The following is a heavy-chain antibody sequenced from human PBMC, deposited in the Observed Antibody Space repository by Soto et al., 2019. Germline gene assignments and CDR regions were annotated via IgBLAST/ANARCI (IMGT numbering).Heavy chain of an antibody. V-gene: IGHV1-3*01. Sequence: ASVKVSCKASGYTFTSYAMHWVRQAPGQRLEWMGWINAGNGNTKYSQNFQGRVTITRDTSASTAYMELSSLRSEDTAVYYCGKDRPANWNVPSPGVNWFDSWGQGTLVTVSS. D-gene: IGHD1-1*01. CDR3: GKDRPANWNVPSPGVNWFDS. CDR1: GYTFTSYA. J-gene: IGHJ5*01. CDR2: INAGNGNT.